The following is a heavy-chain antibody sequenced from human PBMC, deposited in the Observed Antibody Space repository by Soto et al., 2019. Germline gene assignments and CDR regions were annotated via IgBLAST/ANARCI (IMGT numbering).Heavy chain of an antibody. Sequence: TGGSLRLSCAASGFTFSSYAMSWVRQAPGKGLEWVSAISGSGGSTYYADSVKGRFTISRDNSKNTLYLQMNSLRAEDTAVYYCAKGEYYYDSSGFTPRDYYYGMDVWGQGTTVTVSS. D-gene: IGHD3-22*01. CDR1: GFTFSSYA. V-gene: IGHV3-23*01. CDR2: ISGSGGST. J-gene: IGHJ6*02. CDR3: AKGEYYYDSSGFTPRDYYYGMDV.